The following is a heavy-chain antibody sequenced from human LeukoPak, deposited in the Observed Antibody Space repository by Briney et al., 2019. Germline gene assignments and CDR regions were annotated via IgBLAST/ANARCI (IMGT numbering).Heavy chain of an antibody. CDR2: MNPNSGNT. D-gene: IGHD4-23*01. Sequence: ASVKVSCKASGYTFTSYDINWVRQATGQGLEWMGWMNPNSGNTGYAQKFRGRVTITRNTSISTAYMELSSLRSEDTAVYYCARDYGGNSGWFDPWRQGTLVTVSS. J-gene: IGHJ5*02. CDR3: ARDYGGNSGWFDP. V-gene: IGHV1-8*03. CDR1: GYTFTSYD.